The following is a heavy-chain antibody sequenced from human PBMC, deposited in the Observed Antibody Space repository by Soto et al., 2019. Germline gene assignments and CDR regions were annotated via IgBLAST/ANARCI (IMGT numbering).Heavy chain of an antibody. Sequence: QVQLVESGGGVVQPGRSLRLSCAASGFTFSSYAMHWVRQAPGKGLEWVAVISYDGSNKYYADSVKGRFTISRDNSKNTLYLQMNSLRAEDTAVYYCARSPGPDWTSPDYWGQGTLVTVSS. J-gene: IGHJ4*02. D-gene: IGHD1-1*01. V-gene: IGHV3-30-3*01. CDR2: ISYDGSNK. CDR3: ARSPGPDWTSPDY. CDR1: GFTFSSYA.